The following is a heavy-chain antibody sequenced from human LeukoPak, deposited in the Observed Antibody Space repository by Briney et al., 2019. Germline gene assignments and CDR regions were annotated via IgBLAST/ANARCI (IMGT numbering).Heavy chain of an antibody. CDR1: GYTFTSYG. CDR2: ISAYSGNT. D-gene: IGHD5-12*01. J-gene: IGHJ3*02. Sequence: ASVKVSCKASGYTFTSYGISWVRQAPGQGLEWMGWISAYSGNTNYAQKLQGRVTMTTDTSTSTAYMELRSLRSDDTAVYYCARKMGYSGVVEDAFDIWGQGTMVTVSS. V-gene: IGHV1-18*01. CDR3: ARKMGYSGVVEDAFDI.